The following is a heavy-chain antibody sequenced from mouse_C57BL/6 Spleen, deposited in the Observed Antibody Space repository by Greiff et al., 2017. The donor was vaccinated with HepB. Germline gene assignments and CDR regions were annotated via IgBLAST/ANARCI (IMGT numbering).Heavy chain of an antibody. CDR3: AIVTTVVAPFAY. V-gene: IGHV1-74*01. CDR1: GYTFTSYW. CDR2: IHPSDSDT. J-gene: IGHJ3*01. D-gene: IGHD1-1*01. Sequence: VQLQQPGAELVKPGASVKVSCKASGYTFTSYWMHWVKQRPGQGLEWIGRIHPSDSDTNYNQKFKGKATLTVDKSSSTAYMQLSSLTSEDSAVYYCAIVTTVVAPFAYWGQGTLVTVSA.